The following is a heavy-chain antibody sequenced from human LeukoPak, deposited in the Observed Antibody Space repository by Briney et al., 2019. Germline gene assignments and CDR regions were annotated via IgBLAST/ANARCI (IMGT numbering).Heavy chain of an antibody. V-gene: IGHV4-30-4*08. D-gene: IGHD2-2*01. J-gene: IGHJ4*02. CDR2: IYYSGST. CDR3: ARGPYCSSTSCYPYYLDY. CDR1: GGSISSGDYY. Sequence: SQTLSLTCAVSGGSISSGDYYWSWIRQPPGKGLEWIGYIYYSGSTYYNPSLKSRVTISVDTSKNQFSLKLSSVTAADTAVYYCARGPYCSSTSCYPYYLDYWGQGTLVTVSS.